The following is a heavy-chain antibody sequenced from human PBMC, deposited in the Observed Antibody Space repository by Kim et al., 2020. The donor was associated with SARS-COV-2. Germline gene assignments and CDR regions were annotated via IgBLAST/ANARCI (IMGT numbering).Heavy chain of an antibody. J-gene: IGHJ4*02. V-gene: IGHV3-74*01. CDR1: GFTFSGYW. D-gene: IGHD3-10*01. CDR2: IKPDGSIT. Sequence: GGSLRLSCAASGFTFSGYWMHWVRQAPGKGLVWVSHIKPDGSITTYADSAKGRFTISRDNAKNTLSLQMNFLRVEDTAIYYCVRDRGASPDYWGQETLFT. CDR3: VRDRGASPDY.